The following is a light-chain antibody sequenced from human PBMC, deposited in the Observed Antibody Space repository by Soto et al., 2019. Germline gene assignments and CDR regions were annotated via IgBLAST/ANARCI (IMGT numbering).Light chain of an antibody. V-gene: IGLV2-14*03. CDR1: HNDIGTYDY. CDR2: GVT. CDR3: SSFTSDHIYV. Sequence: QSVLTQPTSVSGSPGQSITISCTGNHNDIGTYDYVSWYQQHPGRAPRLLIYGVTTRPSGISDRFPASKSGLTASLTISGLQPEDEADYYCSSFTSDHIYVFGPGTKVTVL. J-gene: IGLJ1*01.